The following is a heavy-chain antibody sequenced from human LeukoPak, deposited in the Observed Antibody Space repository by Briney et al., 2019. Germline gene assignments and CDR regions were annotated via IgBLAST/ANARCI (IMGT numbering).Heavy chain of an antibody. CDR2: INHSGTT. V-gene: IGHV4-34*01. J-gene: IGHJ5*02. D-gene: IGHD3-9*01. CDR3: AREYYDILTGYYWFDP. CDR1: GGSFSGYY. Sequence: SETLSLTCAVYGGSFSGYYWNWIRQPPGKGLEWIGEINHSGTTNYSPSLKSRVTILVDTSKNQFSLKLTSVTAADTAVYYCAREYYDILTGYYWFDPWGQGTLVTVSS.